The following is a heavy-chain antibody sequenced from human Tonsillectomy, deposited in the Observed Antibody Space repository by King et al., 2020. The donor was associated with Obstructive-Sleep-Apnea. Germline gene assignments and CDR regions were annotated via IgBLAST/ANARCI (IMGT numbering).Heavy chain of an antibody. Sequence: VQLVESGGGLVKPGGSLRLSCVASGFTFSYAWMTWVRQAPGKGLDWVGRIKSEADGGTRDYAAPVKGRFTISRDDSKNTLYLQMNSLKIEDTALYYCTPQPGDYWGQGTLVTVSS. D-gene: IGHD1-14*01. CDR3: TPQPGDY. CDR2: IKSEADGGTR. CDR1: GFTFSYAW. J-gene: IGHJ4*02. V-gene: IGHV3-15*01.